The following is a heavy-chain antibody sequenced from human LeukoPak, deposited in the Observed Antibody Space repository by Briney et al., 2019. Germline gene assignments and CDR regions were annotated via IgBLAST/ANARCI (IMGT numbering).Heavy chain of an antibody. J-gene: IGHJ3*02. CDR2: INPNSGGT. V-gene: IGHV1-2*02. D-gene: IGHD3-22*01. Sequence: ASVKVSCKASGYTFTDYYIHWVRQAPGQGLEWMGWINPNSGGTNYAQKFQGRVTMTRDTSISTAYMELSRLRSDDTAVYYCARGLYDSSGPPQALDIWGQGTMVTVSS. CDR3: ARGLYDSSGPPQALDI. CDR1: GYTFTDYY.